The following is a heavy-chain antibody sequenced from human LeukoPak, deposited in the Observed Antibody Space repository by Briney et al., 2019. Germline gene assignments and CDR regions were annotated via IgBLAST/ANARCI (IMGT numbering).Heavy chain of an antibody. D-gene: IGHD3-22*01. CDR3: ARATSDSSGYPVSDY. CDR1: GFTFSHYG. CDR2: ISSSYNTI. Sequence: GGSLRLSCAASGFTFSHYGMHWVRQAPGKGLEWVSYISSSYNTIYYRDSVQGRFIISRDNAKNSLSLQMNSLRAEDSGIYYCARATSDSSGYPVSDYWGQGTLVTVSS. V-gene: IGHV3-48*04. J-gene: IGHJ4*02.